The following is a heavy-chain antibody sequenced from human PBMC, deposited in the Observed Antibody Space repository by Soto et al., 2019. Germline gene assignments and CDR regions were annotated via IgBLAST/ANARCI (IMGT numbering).Heavy chain of an antibody. Sequence: GGSLRLSCAASGFTFSSYGMHWVRQAPGKGLEWVAVISYDGSNKYYADSVKGRFTISRDNSKNTLYLQMNSLRAEDTAVYYCASRSSGWYFDYWGQGTLGTVSS. CDR3: ASRSSGWYFDY. V-gene: IGHV3-30*03. CDR2: ISYDGSNK. J-gene: IGHJ4*02. CDR1: GFTFSSYG. D-gene: IGHD6-19*01.